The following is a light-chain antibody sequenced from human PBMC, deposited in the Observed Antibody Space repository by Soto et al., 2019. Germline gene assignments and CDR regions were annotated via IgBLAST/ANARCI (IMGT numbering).Light chain of an antibody. V-gene: IGKV3-11*01. CDR3: QQRSNWPLIT. Sequence: EIVLTQSPATLSLSPGERATLSCRASQSVRNYLAWYQQKYGQAPRLLIYDASNRATGIPARFSGSGSGTDFTLTISSLEPEDFAVYYCQQRSNWPLITVGQGTRLEIK. CDR2: DAS. CDR1: QSVRNY. J-gene: IGKJ5*01.